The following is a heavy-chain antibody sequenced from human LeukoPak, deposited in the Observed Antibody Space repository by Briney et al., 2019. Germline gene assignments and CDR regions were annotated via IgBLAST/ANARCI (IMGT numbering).Heavy chain of an antibody. CDR2: INHSGST. Sequence: SETLSLTCAVYGGSFSGYYWSWIRQPPGKGLEWIGEINHSGSTNYNPSLKSRVTISVDTSKNQFSLKLSSVTAADTAVYYCAREGTAGTNINWFDPWGQGTLVTVSS. CDR1: GGSFSGYY. CDR3: AREGTAGTNINWFDP. D-gene: IGHD1-1*01. J-gene: IGHJ5*02. V-gene: IGHV4-34*01.